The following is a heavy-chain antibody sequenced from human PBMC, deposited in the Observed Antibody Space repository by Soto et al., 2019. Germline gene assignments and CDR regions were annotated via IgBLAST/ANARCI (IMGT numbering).Heavy chain of an antibody. Sequence: LETLSLTCTFSGGSSISSSYYLGWIRQPPGKGLEWIGSIYYSGSTYYNPSLKSRVAISVDTSKNQFSLKLSSVTAADTAVYYCAGASHYYYYYMDVWGKGTTVTVSS. CDR1: GGSSISSSYY. CDR3: AGASHYYYYYMDV. J-gene: IGHJ6*03. D-gene: IGHD3-10*01. CDR2: IYYSGST. V-gene: IGHV4-39*01.